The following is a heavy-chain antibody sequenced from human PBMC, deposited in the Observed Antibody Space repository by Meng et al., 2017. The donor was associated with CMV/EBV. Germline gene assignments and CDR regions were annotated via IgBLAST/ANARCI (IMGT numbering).Heavy chain of an antibody. CDR3: ANQYSSSWGGGYFDY. CDR1: GFTFSSYA. V-gene: IGHV3-64*02. Sequence: GGSLRLSCAASGFTFSSYAMHWVRQAPGKGLEYVSAISSNGGSTYYADSVKGRFTISRDNSKNTLYLQMGSLRAEDTAVYYCANQYSSSWGGGYFDYWGQGTLVTVSS. CDR2: ISSNGGST. J-gene: IGHJ4*02. D-gene: IGHD6-13*01.